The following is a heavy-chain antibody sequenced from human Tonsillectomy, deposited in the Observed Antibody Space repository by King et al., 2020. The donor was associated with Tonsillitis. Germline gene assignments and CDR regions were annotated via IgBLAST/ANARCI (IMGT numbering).Heavy chain of an antibody. CDR2: IWYDGSNE. J-gene: IGHJ4*02. CDR3: ARDKWNYYDSSGYYYLDY. CDR1: GFTFTSYG. V-gene: IGHV3-33*08. D-gene: IGHD3-22*01. Sequence: VQLVESGGGVVQPGRSLRLSCAASGFTFTSYGMHWVRQAPGKGLLWVAVIWYDGSNEYYADSVKGRFTISKDNSKNTLYLHMNSLRAEDTAVYYCARDKWNYYDSSGYYYLDYWGQGTLVTVSS.